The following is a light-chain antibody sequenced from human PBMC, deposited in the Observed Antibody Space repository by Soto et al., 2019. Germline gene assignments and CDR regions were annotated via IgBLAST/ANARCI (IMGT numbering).Light chain of an antibody. CDR1: QSVSSN. V-gene: IGKV3-15*01. CDR2: GAS. CDR3: QQYNNWPPWT. Sequence: EIVLAQSPGTLSLSPGERATLSCRASQSVSSNLAWYLRRPGQAPRPLIYGASTMATGIPARFSGSGSGTEFTLTICCLQSEDFAVYYGQQYNNWPPWTFGQGTKVDIK. J-gene: IGKJ1*01.